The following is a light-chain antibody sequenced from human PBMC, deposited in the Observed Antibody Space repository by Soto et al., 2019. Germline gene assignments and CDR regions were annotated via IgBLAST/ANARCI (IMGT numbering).Light chain of an antibody. V-gene: IGKV3-20*01. Sequence: EIVLTQSPGTLSLSPGESATLSCRASQSLSSIYLAWYQQKPGQAPRLLIYGASSRATGIPDRFSGSGSGTAFTLTISSLESEDFAVYHCQQYGTSPELTFGGGTKLEIE. J-gene: IGKJ4*01. CDR1: QSLSSIY. CDR2: GAS. CDR3: QQYGTSPELT.